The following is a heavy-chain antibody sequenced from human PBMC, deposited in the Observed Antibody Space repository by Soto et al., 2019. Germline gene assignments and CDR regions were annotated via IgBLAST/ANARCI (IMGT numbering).Heavy chain of an antibody. Sequence: GGSLRLSCTASGFTFGDYAMSWVRQAPGKGLEWVGFIRSKAYGGTTEYAASVKGRFTISRDDSKSIAYLQMNRLKTEDTAVYYCTREMLVGDWYFDLWGRGTLVTVSS. CDR1: GFTFGDYA. D-gene: IGHD6-6*01. V-gene: IGHV3-49*04. CDR3: TREMLVGDWYFDL. CDR2: IRSKAYGGTT. J-gene: IGHJ2*01.